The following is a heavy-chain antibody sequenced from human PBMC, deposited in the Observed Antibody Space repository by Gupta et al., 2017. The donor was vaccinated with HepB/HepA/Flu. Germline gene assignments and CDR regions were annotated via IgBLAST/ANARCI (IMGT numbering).Heavy chain of an antibody. CDR2: IYWDDDK. CDR1: GFSLSTSGEG. D-gene: IGHD6-19*01. J-gene: IGHJ4*02. V-gene: IGHV2-5*02. Sequence: QITLKGSGPTLVKPTETLTLTCTFSGFSLSTSGEGVGWIRQPPGKALEWLALIYWDDDKRYSPSLKSRLTITKDTSKNQVVLRMTNMDPVDTATYYCEHRLGVAGPWVFVDDGGKGTLVTVSS. CDR3: EHRLGVAGPWVFVDD.